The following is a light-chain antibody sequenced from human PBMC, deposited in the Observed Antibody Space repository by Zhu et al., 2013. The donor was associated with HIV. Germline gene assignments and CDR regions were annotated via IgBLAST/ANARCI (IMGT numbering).Light chain of an antibody. CDR2: RDS. Sequence: SYELTQPHSVSVATAQMARITCGGTNIGSQSVHWYQRKAGQAPVLVIYRDSDRPSGIPERMSGSKSGKTATLTISRAQAGDEADYYCQVWDSRTQVFGGGTKLTVL. CDR1: NIGSQS. CDR3: QVWDSRTQV. J-gene: IGLJ3*02. V-gene: IGLV3-9*01.